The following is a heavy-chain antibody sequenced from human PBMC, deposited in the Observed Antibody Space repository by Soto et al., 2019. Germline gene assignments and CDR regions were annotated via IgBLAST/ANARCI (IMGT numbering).Heavy chain of an antibody. CDR1: GVSISDYY. Sequence: SETLSLTCTVSGVSISDYYWSWIRQPAGKGLEWIGRIYSSGSNNYNPSLKSRVTMSVDTPKNQFSLKLSSVTAADTAVYYCASEGTAMKLHYWGQGTLVTVSS. V-gene: IGHV4-4*07. CDR3: ASEGTAMKLHY. J-gene: IGHJ4*02. D-gene: IGHD2-21*02. CDR2: IYSSGSN.